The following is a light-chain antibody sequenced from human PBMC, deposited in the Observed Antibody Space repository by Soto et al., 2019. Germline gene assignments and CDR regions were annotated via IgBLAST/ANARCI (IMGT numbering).Light chain of an antibody. V-gene: IGKV3-15*01. CDR1: QSVSSN. CDR2: GAS. J-gene: IGKJ3*01. Sequence: EIVMTQSPATLSVSPGERATLSCRASQSVSSNLAWYQQKPGQAPRLLIYGASTRATGIPARCSGSGSGTEFTLTISSLQSEDFAVDYCQQYNNWTPFTFGPGTKVDIK. CDR3: QQYNNWTPFT.